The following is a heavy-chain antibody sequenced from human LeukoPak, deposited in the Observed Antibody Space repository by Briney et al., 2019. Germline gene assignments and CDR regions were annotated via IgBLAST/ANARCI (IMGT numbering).Heavy chain of an antibody. Sequence: GGSLRLSCAASGFILNDYGMHWVRQAPGKGLEWVADIWFDKNQHFADSVKGRFAISRDNSKNTVYLQIDSLRAEDTAVYYCARDRHCVNGVCHSPPGMDVWGQGTTVTVSS. CDR2: IWFDKNQ. J-gene: IGHJ6*02. CDR3: ARDRHCVNGVCHSPPGMDV. CDR1: GFILNDYG. D-gene: IGHD2-8*01. V-gene: IGHV3-33*01.